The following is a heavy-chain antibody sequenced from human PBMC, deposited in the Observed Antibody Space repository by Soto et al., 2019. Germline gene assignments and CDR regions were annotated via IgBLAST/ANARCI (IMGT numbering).Heavy chain of an antibody. Sequence: GESLKISCKGSGYSFTSYCISWVRQMPGKGLEWMGRIDPSDSCTNYSPSFQGHVTISADKSISTAYLQWSSLKASDTAMYYCARHLDYYDSSGYYNPGDYWGQGTLVTVSS. CDR2: IDPSDSCT. D-gene: IGHD3-22*01. CDR1: GYSFTSYC. J-gene: IGHJ4*02. CDR3: ARHLDYYDSSGYYNPGDY. V-gene: IGHV5-10-1*01.